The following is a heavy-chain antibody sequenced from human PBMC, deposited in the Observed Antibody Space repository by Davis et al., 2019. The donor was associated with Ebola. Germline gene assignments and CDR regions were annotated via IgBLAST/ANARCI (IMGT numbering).Heavy chain of an antibody. D-gene: IGHD1-7*01. Sequence: PGGSLRLSCAASGFTFSSYSMNWVRQAPGKGLEWVSSISSSSSYIYYADSVKGRFTISRDNAKNSLYLQMNSLRAEDTAVYYCASRKTGTTPSGWFDPWGQGTLVTVSS. J-gene: IGHJ5*02. CDR3: ASRKTGTTPSGWFDP. CDR2: ISSSSSYI. V-gene: IGHV3-21*01. CDR1: GFTFSSYS.